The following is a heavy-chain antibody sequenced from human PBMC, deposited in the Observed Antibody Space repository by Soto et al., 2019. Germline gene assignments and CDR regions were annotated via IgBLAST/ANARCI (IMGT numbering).Heavy chain of an antibody. CDR1: GYTFSNHG. CDR2: VSLYSDGT. V-gene: IGHV1-18*01. J-gene: IGHJ5*02. Sequence: ASVKVSCKTSGYTFSNHGITWVRQAPGQPLEWLGWVSLYSDGTNYAQKFQGRVSMTTDTSTTTAYMELRSLRSDDTAVYYCARVVPGAEAWFGPWGQGTLVTVSS. CDR3: ARVVPGAEAWFGP. D-gene: IGHD2-2*01.